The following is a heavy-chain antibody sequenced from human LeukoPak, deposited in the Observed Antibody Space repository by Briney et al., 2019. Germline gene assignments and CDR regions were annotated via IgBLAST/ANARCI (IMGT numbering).Heavy chain of an antibody. CDR1: GYTFTAYY. CDR3: ASEAFCAGGSCNVQRVAS. Sequence: ASVKVSCKASGYTFTAYYIHWVRQAPGQGLEGMGWIDTNTGATKYPQKFQGRVTITRDTSTGTAYMELSSLISGDTALYYCASEAFCAGGSCNVQRVASWGPGTLVTVSS. J-gene: IGHJ4*02. D-gene: IGHD2-8*02. CDR2: IDTNTGAT. V-gene: IGHV1-2*02.